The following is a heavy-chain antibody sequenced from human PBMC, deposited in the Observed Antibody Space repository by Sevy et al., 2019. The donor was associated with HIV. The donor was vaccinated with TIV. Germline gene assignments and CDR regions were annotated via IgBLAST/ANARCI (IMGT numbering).Heavy chain of an antibody. CDR1: RFTLSPYE. J-gene: IGHJ4*02. Sequence: GGSLRLSFAASRFTLSPYEIHWSAKAPGKGLEGGEVISHDGSYQYYKDFVKGRFTISRDDSKNKAYLQMNSLRADDSGVYYCAKGQGYDYIWGNERSEYYFDYWGQGTLVTVSS. CDR3: AKGQGYDYIWGNERSEYYFDY. CDR2: ISHDGSYQ. D-gene: IGHD3-16*01. V-gene: IGHV3-30*18.